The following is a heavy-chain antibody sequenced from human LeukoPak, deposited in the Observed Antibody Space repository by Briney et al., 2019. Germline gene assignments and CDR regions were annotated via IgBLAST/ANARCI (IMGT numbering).Heavy chain of an antibody. J-gene: IGHJ4*02. CDR2: IRSKAYGGTT. Sequence: SLRLSCTASGFTFGDYAMSWFRQAPGKGLEWVGFIRSKAYGGTTEYAASVKGRFTISRDDSKSIAYLQMNSLKTEDTAVYYCTRAPPRYCSGGSCYLYFDYWGQGTLVTVSS. V-gene: IGHV3-49*03. CDR1: GFTFGDYA. CDR3: TRAPPRYCSGGSCYLYFDY. D-gene: IGHD2-15*01.